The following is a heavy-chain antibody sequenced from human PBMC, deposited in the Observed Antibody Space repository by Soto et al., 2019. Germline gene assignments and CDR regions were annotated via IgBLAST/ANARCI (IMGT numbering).Heavy chain of an antibody. V-gene: IGHV3-30-3*01. CDR3: ARDSGSSGVAAAARWDS. Sequence: QVQLVESGGGVVQPGRSLRLSCAASGFTFSSYAMHWVRQAPGKGLEWVAVISYDGSNKYYADSVKGRFTISRDNSKNTRFLQMNSLKAEDTAVYYCARDSGSSGVAAAARWDSWGQGTLVTVSS. CDR2: ISYDGSNK. CDR1: GFTFSSYA. J-gene: IGHJ4*02. D-gene: IGHD6-13*01.